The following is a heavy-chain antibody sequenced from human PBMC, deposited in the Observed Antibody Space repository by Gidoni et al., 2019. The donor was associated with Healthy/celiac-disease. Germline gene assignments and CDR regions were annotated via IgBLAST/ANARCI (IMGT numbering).Heavy chain of an antibody. CDR2: IKSKTDGGTT. J-gene: IGHJ3*02. D-gene: IGHD6-13*01. CDR3: TTRHSAAGIAFDI. V-gene: IGHV3-15*01. Sequence: EVQLVESGGGLVKPGGSLRLSCAASGFTFSNAWMSWVRQAPGKGLEWVGRIKSKTDGGTTDYAAPVKGRFTISRDDSKNTLYLQMNSLKTEDTAVYYCTTRHSAAGIAFDIWGQGTMVTVSS. CDR1: GFTFSNAW.